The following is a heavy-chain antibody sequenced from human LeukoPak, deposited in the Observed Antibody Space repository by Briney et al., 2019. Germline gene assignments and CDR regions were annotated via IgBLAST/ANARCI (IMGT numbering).Heavy chain of an antibody. V-gene: IGHV3-23*01. J-gene: IGHJ4*02. CDR2: TSGSGATT. CDR3: AKDKATVAAKGPFDY. CDR1: EFIFSNYA. D-gene: IGHD2-15*01. Sequence: GGSLTLSCTASEFIFSNYAMNWVRQAPRKGLEWVSSTSGSGATTYYADSVKGRFTISRDNSKNTLFLQFNSLRAEDTAVYYCAKDKATVAAKGPFDYWGQGTLVTVSS.